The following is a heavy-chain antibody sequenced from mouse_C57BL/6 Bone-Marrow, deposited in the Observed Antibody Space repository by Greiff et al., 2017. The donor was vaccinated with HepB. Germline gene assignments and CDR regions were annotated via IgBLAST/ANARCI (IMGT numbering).Heavy chain of an antibody. V-gene: IGHV1-64*01. J-gene: IGHJ2*01. CDR1: GYTFTGYW. CDR3: APYYGSPFDY. D-gene: IGHD1-1*01. Sequence: QVQLQQSGAELVKPGVSVKLSCKASGYTFTGYWMHWVKQRPGQGLEWIGMIHPNSGSTNYNEKFKSKATLTVDKSSSTAYMQLSSLTSEDSAVYYCAPYYGSPFDYWGQGTTLTVSS. CDR2: IHPNSGST.